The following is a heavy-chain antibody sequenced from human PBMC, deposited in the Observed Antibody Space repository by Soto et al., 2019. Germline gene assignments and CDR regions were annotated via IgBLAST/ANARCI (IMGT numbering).Heavy chain of an antibody. CDR2: MSHSGGT. CDR3: ARVERGTGTTVVDAFDI. J-gene: IGHJ3*02. V-gene: IGHV4-34*01. D-gene: IGHD1-1*01. Sequence: QVQLQQWGAGLLKPSETLSLTCAVYGGFVSSGSYYWSWIRQPPGKGLEWIGEMSHSGGTHFNPSLKSRVTISLDTSKSQFSLKMSSVTAADPALYYCARVERGTGTTVVDAFDIWGPGTMVTVSS. CDR1: GGFVSSGSYY.